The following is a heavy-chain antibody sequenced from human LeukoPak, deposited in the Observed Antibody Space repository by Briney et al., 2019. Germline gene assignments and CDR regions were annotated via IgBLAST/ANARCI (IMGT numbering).Heavy chain of an antibody. CDR2: ISANAAST. J-gene: IGHJ4*02. Sequence: PGGCLRLSCVASGFTFTSYAMSWVRQAPGTGLELVAAISANAASTYYADSVKGRFAISRDSSKNTLSLQMNSLRAEDSAVYYCVKVAGSTGYYPEYWGQGALVTVSS. V-gene: IGHV3-23*01. D-gene: IGHD3-9*01. CDR1: GFTFTSYA. CDR3: VKVAGSTGYYPEY.